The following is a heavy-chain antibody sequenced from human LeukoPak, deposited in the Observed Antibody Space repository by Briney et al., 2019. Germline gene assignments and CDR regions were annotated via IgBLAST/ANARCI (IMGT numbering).Heavy chain of an antibody. Sequence: PSETLSLTCTVSGGSISSSSYYWGWIRQPPGKGLEWIGSIYYSGSTYYNPSLKSRVTISVDTSKNQFSLKLSSVTAADTAVYYCVKALSSALYNSSWYPFDYWGQGTLVTVSS. D-gene: IGHD6-13*01. CDR2: IYYSGST. CDR3: VKALSSALYNSSWYPFDY. J-gene: IGHJ4*02. CDR1: GGSISSSSYY. V-gene: IGHV4-39*01.